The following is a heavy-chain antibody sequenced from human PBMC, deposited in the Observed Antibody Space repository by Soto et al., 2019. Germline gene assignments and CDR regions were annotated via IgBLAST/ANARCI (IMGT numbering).Heavy chain of an antibody. Sequence: GGSLRLSCAASGFTSSSYAMSWVRQAPGKGLEWVSAISGSGGSTYYADSVKGRFTISRDNSKNTLYLQMNSLRAEDTAVYYCAGIVATINTYYYYYGMDVWGQGTTVTVSS. V-gene: IGHV3-23*01. D-gene: IGHD5-12*01. CDR3: AGIVATINTYYYYYGMDV. J-gene: IGHJ6*02. CDR2: ISGSGGST. CDR1: GFTSSSYA.